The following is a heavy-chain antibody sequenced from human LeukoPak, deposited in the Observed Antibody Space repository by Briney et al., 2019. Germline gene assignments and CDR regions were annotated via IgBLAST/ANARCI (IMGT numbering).Heavy chain of an antibody. CDR1: GFTFSSYA. D-gene: IGHD2-2*03. CDR2: ISGSGGST. V-gene: IGHV3-23*01. Sequence: PGGSLRLSCAASGFTFSSYAMSWVRQAPGKGLEWVSAISGSGGSTCCADSVKGRFTISRDDSKNTLYLQMNSLRAEDTAVYYCAKTLDITRSYYYYGMDVWGQGTTVTVSS. J-gene: IGHJ6*02. CDR3: AKTLDITRSYYYYGMDV.